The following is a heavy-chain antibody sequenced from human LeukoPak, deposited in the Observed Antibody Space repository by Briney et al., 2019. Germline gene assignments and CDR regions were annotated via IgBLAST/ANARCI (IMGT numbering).Heavy chain of an antibody. Sequence: GGSLRLSCAASGFTFSSYWMSWVRQAPGKGLEWVANIKQDGSEKYYVDSVKGRFTISRDNAKNSLYLQMNSLRAEDTAVYYCARAVYYYDSSGYYNWFDPWGQGTLDTVSS. J-gene: IGHJ5*02. V-gene: IGHV3-7*01. CDR1: GFTFSSYW. CDR3: ARAVYYYDSSGYYNWFDP. D-gene: IGHD3-22*01. CDR2: IKQDGSEK.